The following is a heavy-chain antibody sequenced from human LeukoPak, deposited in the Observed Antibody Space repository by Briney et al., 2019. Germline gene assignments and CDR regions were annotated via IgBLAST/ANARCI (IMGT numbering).Heavy chain of an antibody. D-gene: IGHD3-10*02. J-gene: IGHJ6*04. CDR3: AELGITMIGGV. Sequence: GWSLRLSCVASGFTFSSFWMSWVRQAPGKELEWVANIKQDGSEKFYVDSVKGRFTISRDNAKNSLYLQMNSLTAEDTAVYYCAELGITMIGGVWGKGTTVTISS. V-gene: IGHV3-7*01. CDR2: IKQDGSEK. CDR1: GFTFSSFW.